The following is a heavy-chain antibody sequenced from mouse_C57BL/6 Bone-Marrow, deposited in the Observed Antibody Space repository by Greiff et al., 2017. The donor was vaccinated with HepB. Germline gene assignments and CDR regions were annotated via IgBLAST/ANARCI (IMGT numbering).Heavy chain of an antibody. J-gene: IGHJ3*01. CDR3: TSWGVAY. D-gene: IGHD4-1*01. Sequence: VQLQQSGAELVRPGASVKLSCTASGFNIKDDYMHWVKQRPETGLEWIGWIDPENGDTEYASKFLGKAPITADTSSHTAYLQLSSLTSEDTAVYYGTSWGVAYWGQGTLVTVSA. CDR2: IDPENGDT. CDR1: GFNIKDDY. V-gene: IGHV14-4*01.